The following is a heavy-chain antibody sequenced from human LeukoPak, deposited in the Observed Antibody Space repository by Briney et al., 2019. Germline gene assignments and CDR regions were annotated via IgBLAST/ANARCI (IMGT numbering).Heavy chain of an antibody. V-gene: IGHV3-74*01. D-gene: IGHD4-11*01. Sequence: GGSLRLSCAASGSTFSSYSMNWVRQAPGKGLVWVSRINTDGSSTSYADSVKGRFTISRDNAKNTLYLQMNSLRAEDTAVYYCAREGDYSNVQDVWGKGTTATVSS. J-gene: IGHJ6*04. CDR2: INTDGSST. CDR3: AREGDYSNVQDV. CDR1: GSTFSSYS.